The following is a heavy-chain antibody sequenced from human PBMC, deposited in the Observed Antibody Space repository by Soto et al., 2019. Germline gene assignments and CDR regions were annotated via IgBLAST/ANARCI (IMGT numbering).Heavy chain of an antibody. J-gene: IGHJ5*02. CDR3: ARHGLGGYSGHDSWSWFDP. Sequence: ASVKVSCKASGYTFTRYGISWVRLAPGQGLEWMGWISAYNGNTNYAQKLQGRVTMTTDTSTSTAYMELRSSVTAADTAVYYCARHGLGGYSGHDSWSWFDPWGQGTLVTVSS. V-gene: IGHV1-18*01. CDR2: ISAYNGNT. CDR1: GYTFTRYG. D-gene: IGHD5-12*01.